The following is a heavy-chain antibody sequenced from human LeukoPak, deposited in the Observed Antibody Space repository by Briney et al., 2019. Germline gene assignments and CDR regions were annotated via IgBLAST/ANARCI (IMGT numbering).Heavy chain of an antibody. CDR1: GYIFTKYW. Sequence: GESLKISCQASGYIFTKYWIAWVRQMPEKGLEWMAIIYPGDSDARYSPSLQGHVTISADKSLSTVYLQWSSLKASDSAIYYCARRGGNCTNGVCYDTGSLDAWGQGILVTVSS. V-gene: IGHV5-51*01. D-gene: IGHD2-8*01. J-gene: IGHJ4*02. CDR3: ARRGGNCTNGVCYDTGSLDA. CDR2: IYPGDSDA.